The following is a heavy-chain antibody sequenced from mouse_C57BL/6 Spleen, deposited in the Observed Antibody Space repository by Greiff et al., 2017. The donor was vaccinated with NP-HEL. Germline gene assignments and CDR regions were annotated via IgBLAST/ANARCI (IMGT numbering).Heavy chain of an antibody. V-gene: IGHV2-9-1*01. D-gene: IGHD3-2*02. CDR3: ARNFRTAQATGFDY. Sequence: QVQLQQSGPGLVAPSQSLSITCTVSGFSLTSYAISWVRQPPGKGLEWLGVIWTGGGTNYNSALKSRLSISKDNSKSQVFLKMNSLQTDDTARYYCARNFRTAQATGFDYWGQGTTLTVSS. CDR2: IWTGGGT. J-gene: IGHJ2*01. CDR1: GFSLTSYA.